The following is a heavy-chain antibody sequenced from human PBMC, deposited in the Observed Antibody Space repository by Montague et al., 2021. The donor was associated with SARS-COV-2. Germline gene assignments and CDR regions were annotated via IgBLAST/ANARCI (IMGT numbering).Heavy chain of an antibody. V-gene: IGHV4-39*01. CDR1: DDSIRRTTYY. CDR2: VNYGGGR. J-gene: IGHJ4*02. CDR3: VRHPTAYADFFDH. Sequence: SETLSLTCAVSDDSIRRTTYYWGWIRQPPGKGLEWIGSVNYGGGRYYNPSPKSRGTMEVEETKKQFALKLNSVTAADTAIYCCVRHPTAYADFFDHWGQGILVTVSS. D-gene: IGHD2-21*01.